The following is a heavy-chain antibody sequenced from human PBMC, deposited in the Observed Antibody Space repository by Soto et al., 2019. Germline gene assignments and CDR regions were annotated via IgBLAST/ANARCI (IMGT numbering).Heavy chain of an antibody. CDR1: GYTFTNYA. J-gene: IGHJ4*02. CDR3: ARGIWTMTRGAYYFDN. CDR2: INAGNGHT. Sequence: GASVKVSCTDSGYTFTNYAMQWVRQAPGQRLEWMGWINAGNGHTKYSQNFQGRVTITRDTSASTAYMELSSLISEDAAVYYCARGIWTMTRGAYYFDNWGQGTLVTVSS. V-gene: IGHV1-3*01. D-gene: IGHD3-10*01.